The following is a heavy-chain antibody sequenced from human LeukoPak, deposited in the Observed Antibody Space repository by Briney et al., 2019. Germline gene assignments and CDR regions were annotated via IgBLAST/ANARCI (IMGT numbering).Heavy chain of an antibody. Sequence: SETLSLTCTVSGGSISSYYLSWIRQPPGKGLEWIGYIYYSGSTNYDPSLKSRVTISVDTSKNQFSLKLSSVTAADTAVYYCARFIVATNANFDYWGQGTLVTVSS. CDR1: GGSISSYY. CDR3: ARFIVATNANFDY. V-gene: IGHV4-59*01. D-gene: IGHD5-12*01. CDR2: IYYSGST. J-gene: IGHJ4*02.